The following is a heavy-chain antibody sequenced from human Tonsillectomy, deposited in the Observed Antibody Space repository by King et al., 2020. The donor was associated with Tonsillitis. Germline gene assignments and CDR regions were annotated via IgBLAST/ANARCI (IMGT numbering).Heavy chain of an antibody. CDR1: GFTFSSYA. CDR3: ARVIGAVAGSATVDYFDD. V-gene: IGHV3-23*04. Sequence: VQLVESGGGLVQPGGSLRLSCAASGFTFSSYAMSWVRQAPGKGLEWVSTLSGSGSSAYYADSVKGRFTLSRDNSKNILYLQMNSLRAEDTAVYYCARVIGAVAGSATVDYFDDWGQGTLVTVS. CDR2: LSGSGSSA. D-gene: IGHD6-19*01. J-gene: IGHJ4*02.